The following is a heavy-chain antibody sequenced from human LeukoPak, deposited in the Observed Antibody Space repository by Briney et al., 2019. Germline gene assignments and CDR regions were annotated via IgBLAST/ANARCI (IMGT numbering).Heavy chain of an antibody. V-gene: IGHV3-30-3*01. D-gene: IGHD4-23*01. CDR2: ISYDESNK. CDR1: GFTFSSYA. Sequence: GGSLRLSCAASGFTFSSYAMYWVRQAPGKGLEWVSVISYDESNKYYADSVKGRFTISRDNSKNMLYLQMSSLRTEDTAVYYCVRADYGGAFDIWGQGTMVTVSS. J-gene: IGHJ3*02. CDR3: VRADYGGAFDI.